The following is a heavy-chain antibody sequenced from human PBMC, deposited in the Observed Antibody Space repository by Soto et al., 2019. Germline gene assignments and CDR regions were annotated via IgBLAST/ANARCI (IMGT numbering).Heavy chain of an antibody. CDR2: FDPEDGET. CDR3: ATQLRSCEGSPVY. CDR1: GYTLTELS. J-gene: IGHJ4*02. Sequence: GASVKVSCKVSGYTLTELSMHWVRQAPGKGLEWMGGFDPEDGETIYAQKFQGRVTMTEDTSTDPAYMELSRLRSEDTAVYYCATQLRSCEGSPVYGGPGTLVTTSS. V-gene: IGHV1-24*01. D-gene: IGHD3-3*01.